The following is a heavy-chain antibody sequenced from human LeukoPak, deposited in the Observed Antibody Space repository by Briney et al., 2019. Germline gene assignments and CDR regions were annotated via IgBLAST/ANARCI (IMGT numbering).Heavy chain of an antibody. CDR3: AKDPREYCSSTSCPNWFDP. J-gene: IGHJ5*02. Sequence: GGSLRLSCTASGFTFSSYAMSWVRQAPGKGLEWVSSISASGGTTYYADSVKGRFTISRDNSKNTLYLQMLSLRTEDSAIYYCAKDPREYCSSTSCPNWFDPWGQGTLVTVSS. CDR1: GFTFSSYA. D-gene: IGHD2-2*01. CDR2: ISASGGTT. V-gene: IGHV3-23*01.